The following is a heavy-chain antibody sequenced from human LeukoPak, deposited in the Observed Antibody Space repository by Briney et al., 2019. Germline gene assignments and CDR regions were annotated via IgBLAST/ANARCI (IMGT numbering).Heavy chain of an antibody. J-gene: IGHJ4*02. D-gene: IGHD4-23*01. Sequence: GGSLRLSCAASGFTFSSYTMDWVRQAPGKGLEWISYISSSSNTISYADSVKGRFTISRDNAKNSLYLQMNSLRAEDTAVYYCARNRWYAFDYWGQGTLVTVSS. CDR3: ARNRWYAFDY. V-gene: IGHV3-48*01. CDR2: ISSSSNTI. CDR1: GFTFSSYT.